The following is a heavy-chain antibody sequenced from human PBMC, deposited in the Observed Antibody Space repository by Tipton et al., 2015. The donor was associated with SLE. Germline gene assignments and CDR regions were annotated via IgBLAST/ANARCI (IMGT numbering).Heavy chain of an antibody. CDR2: IYTSGST. CDR3: ARDYYGSGKRGMDV. V-gene: IGHV4-30-4*01. Sequence: TLSLTCTVSGGSISSGDYYWSWIRQPPGKGLEWIGYIYTSGSTNYNPSLKSRVSISVDTSRNQFSLKLSSVTAADTAVYYCARDYYGSGKRGMDVWGQGTTVTVSS. J-gene: IGHJ6*02. CDR1: GGSISSGDYY. D-gene: IGHD3-10*01.